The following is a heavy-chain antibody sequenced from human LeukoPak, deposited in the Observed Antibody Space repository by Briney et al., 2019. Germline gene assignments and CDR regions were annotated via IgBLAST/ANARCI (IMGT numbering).Heavy chain of an antibody. J-gene: IGHJ5*02. CDR1: GGSISSGGYY. CDR2: IYYSGST. CDR3: ARDSGYDRNWFDP. D-gene: IGHD5-12*01. Sequence: SQTLSLTCTVSGGSISSGGYYWSWIRQHPGKGLEWIGYIYYSGSTYYNPSLKSRVTISVDTSKNQFSLKLSSETAADTAVYYCARDSGYDRNWFDPWGQGTLVTVSS. V-gene: IGHV4-31*03.